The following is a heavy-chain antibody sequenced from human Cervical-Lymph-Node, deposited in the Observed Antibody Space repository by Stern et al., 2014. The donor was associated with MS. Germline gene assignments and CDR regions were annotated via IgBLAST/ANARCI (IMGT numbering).Heavy chain of an antibody. Sequence: EVQLVESGGGLVQPGGSLRLSCVVSGFTFRSFWMSWVRQAPVKGLEWVATIKQDGSEKYYMDSVKGRFTISTDNAKNSMDLQMNSLRAEDTAVYYCARGPGRYYGMDVWGQGTTVTVSS. CDR1: GFTFRSFW. CDR3: ARGPGRYYGMDV. D-gene: IGHD3-10*01. V-gene: IGHV3-7*03. CDR2: IKQDGSEK. J-gene: IGHJ6*02.